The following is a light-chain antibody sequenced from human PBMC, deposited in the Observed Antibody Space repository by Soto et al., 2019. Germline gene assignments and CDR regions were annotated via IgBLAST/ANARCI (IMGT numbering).Light chain of an antibody. V-gene: IGKV3-20*01. CDR1: QSVSSSY. J-gene: IGKJ1*01. CDR3: HQYGSSPGT. CDR2: GAS. Sequence: EIVLTQSPGTLSLSPGERATLSCRASQSVSSSYLAWYQQKPGQAPRLLMYGASSRATGIPVRFSGSGSGTDFTLTISRLEPEDFAVYYCHQYGSSPGTFGQGTKVDIK.